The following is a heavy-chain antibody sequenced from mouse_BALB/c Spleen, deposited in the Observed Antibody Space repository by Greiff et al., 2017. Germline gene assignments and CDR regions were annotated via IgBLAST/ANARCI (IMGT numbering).Heavy chain of an antibody. Sequence: EVHLVESGGGLVKPGGSLKLSCAASGFTFSDYYMYWVRQTPEKRLEWVATISDGGSYTYYPDSVKGRFTISRDNAKNNLYLQMSSLKSEDTAMYYCARGSTTVVPSFAYWGQGTLVTVSA. CDR3: ARGSTTVVPSFAY. D-gene: IGHD1-1*01. CDR1: GFTFSDYY. V-gene: IGHV5-4*02. J-gene: IGHJ3*01. CDR2: ISDGGSYT.